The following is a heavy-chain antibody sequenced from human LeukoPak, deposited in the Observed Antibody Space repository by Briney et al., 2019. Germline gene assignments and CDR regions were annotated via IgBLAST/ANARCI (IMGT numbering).Heavy chain of an antibody. V-gene: IGHV3-23*01. D-gene: IGHD2-8*01. CDR2: ISGSGSST. J-gene: IGHJ4*02. CDR1: GFTFSSYA. CDR3: AKKERFVYLDY. Sequence: PGGSLRLSCAASGFTFSSYAMSWVRQAPGKGLEWVSAISGSGSSTYYADSVMGRFTISRDSSKNTLYLQMNSLRAEDTAVYYCAKKERFVYLDYWGQGTLVTVSS.